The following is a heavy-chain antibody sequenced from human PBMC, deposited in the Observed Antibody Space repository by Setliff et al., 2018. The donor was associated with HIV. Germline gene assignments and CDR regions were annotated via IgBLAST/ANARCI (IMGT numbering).Heavy chain of an antibody. Sequence: SETLSLTCAVYGGSFSGYFWSWIRQPPGKGLEWIGEINHSGSTNYNPSLKSRVTISVDTSKNQFSLKLSSVTAADTAVYYCARGRGVYDYVWGSYRYKGAFDIWGQGTMVTVSS. D-gene: IGHD3-16*02. CDR2: INHSGST. CDR3: ARGRGVYDYVWGSYRYKGAFDI. J-gene: IGHJ3*02. V-gene: IGHV4-34*01. CDR1: GGSFSGYF.